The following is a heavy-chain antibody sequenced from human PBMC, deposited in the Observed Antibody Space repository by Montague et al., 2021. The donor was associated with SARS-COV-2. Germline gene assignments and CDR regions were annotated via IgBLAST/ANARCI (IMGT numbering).Heavy chain of an antibody. J-gene: IGHJ4*02. Sequence: SETLSLTCTVSGGSISTYPLSWIRQPAGTALEWIWRIYSNGDTTXNPSLKSRVTMSVDTSKNQLSLKMTSVTAADTAMYYCARGSGHYYSAFDNWGQGNLVTVSS. CDR3: ARGSGHYYSAFDN. D-gene: IGHD4/OR15-4a*01. CDR2: IYSNGDT. V-gene: IGHV4-4*07. CDR1: GGSISTYP.